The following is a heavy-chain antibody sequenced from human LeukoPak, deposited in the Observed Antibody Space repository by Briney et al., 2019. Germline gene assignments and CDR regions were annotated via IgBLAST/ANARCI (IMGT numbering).Heavy chain of an antibody. D-gene: IGHD3-9*01. CDR2: ISWNSGSI. Sequence: GGSLRLSCAASGFTFDDYAMHWVRQAPGKGLEWVSGISWNSGSIGYADSVKGRFTISRDNSKNTLYLQMNSLRAEDTAVYYCARARLDGSEDADYDILTGYSYYFDYWGQGTLVTVSS. V-gene: IGHV3-9*01. J-gene: IGHJ4*02. CDR3: ARARLDGSEDADYDILTGYSYYFDY. CDR1: GFTFDDYA.